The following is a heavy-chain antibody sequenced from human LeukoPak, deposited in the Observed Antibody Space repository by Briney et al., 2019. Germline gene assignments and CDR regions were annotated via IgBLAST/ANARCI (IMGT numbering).Heavy chain of an antibody. V-gene: IGHV3-11*01. J-gene: IGHJ4*02. CDR3: ARRLDFGDYGNGFDY. D-gene: IGHD4-17*01. CDR2: INSGGGPI. Sequence: GGSLRLSYATSGFTFSDYYMTWIRQAPGRGLEWVAYINSGGGPIHYAVSVRGRFTISRDNAKNSLYLQMNSLRAEDTAVYYCARRLDFGDYGNGFDYWGQGSQVTVSS. CDR1: GFTFSDYY.